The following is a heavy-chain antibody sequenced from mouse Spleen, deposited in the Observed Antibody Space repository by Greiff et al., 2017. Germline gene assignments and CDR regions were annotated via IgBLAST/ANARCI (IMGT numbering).Heavy chain of an antibody. J-gene: IGHJ1*01. CDR2: INPSTGGT. Sequence: EVQLMESGPELVKPGASVKISCKASGYSFTGYYMNWVKQSPEKSLEWIGEINPSTGGTTYNQKFKAKATLTVDKSSSTAYMQLKSLTSEDSAVYYCARRDSYWYFDVWGAGTTVTVSS. CDR1: GYSFTGYY. V-gene: IGHV1-42*01. CDR3: ARRDSYWYFDV.